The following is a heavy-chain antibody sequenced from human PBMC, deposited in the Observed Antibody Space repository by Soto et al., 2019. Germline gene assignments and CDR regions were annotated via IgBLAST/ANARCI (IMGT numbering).Heavy chain of an antibody. CDR3: ATCSNGVCYSSGLYYYYMDV. CDR2: ISGSGGST. V-gene: IGHV3-23*01. CDR1: GFTFSSYA. D-gene: IGHD2-8*01. J-gene: IGHJ6*03. Sequence: GGSLRLSCAASGFTFSSYAMSWVRQAPGKGLEWVSAISGSGGSTYYADSVKGRFTISRDNSKSTLYLQMNSLRAEDTAVYYCATCSNGVCYSSGLYYYYMDVWGKGTTVTVSS.